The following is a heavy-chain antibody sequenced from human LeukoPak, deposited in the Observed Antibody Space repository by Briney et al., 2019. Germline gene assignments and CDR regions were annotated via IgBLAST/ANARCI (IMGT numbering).Heavy chain of an antibody. D-gene: IGHD6-6*01. J-gene: IGHJ4*02. CDR3: ASSVYSSSSEHFDY. Sequence: LGESLKISCKGSGYSFTSYWIGWVRQMPGKGLEWMGIIYPGDSDTRYSPPFQGQVTISADKSISTAYLQWSSLKASDTAMYYCASSVYSSSSEHFDYWGQGTLVTVSS. CDR1: GYSFTSYW. CDR2: IYPGDSDT. V-gene: IGHV5-51*01.